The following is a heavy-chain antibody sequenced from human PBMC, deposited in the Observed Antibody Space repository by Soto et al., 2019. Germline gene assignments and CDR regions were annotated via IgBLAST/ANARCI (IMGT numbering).Heavy chain of an antibody. J-gene: IGHJ4*02. CDR3: TRSGGSYSFGY. CDR2: IRSKTHNYAT. V-gene: IGHV3-73*02. Sequence: EVQLVESGGGLVQPGESLKLSCAASGFTLSGSAVHWVRQASGKGLEWVGRIRSKTHNYATDYIASVKGRFTMSRDDSNNAAYMQMNGLKTDETAVYYCTRSGGSYSFGYWGQRPLVTVSS. D-gene: IGHD1-26*01. CDR1: GFTLSGSA.